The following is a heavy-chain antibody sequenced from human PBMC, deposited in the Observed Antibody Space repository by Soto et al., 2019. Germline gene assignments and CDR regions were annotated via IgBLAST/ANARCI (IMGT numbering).Heavy chain of an antibody. Sequence: PSETLSLTCAVSGGSISSGGYPWSWIRQPPGKGLEWIGYIYHSGSTYYNPSLKSRVTISVDRSKNQFSLKLNSVTAADTAVYYCAGAGGLGAVAVDCWGQGTLVTVSS. D-gene: IGHD6-19*01. CDR3: AGAGGLGAVAVDC. CDR1: GGSISSGGYP. CDR2: IYHSGST. V-gene: IGHV4-30-2*01. J-gene: IGHJ4*02.